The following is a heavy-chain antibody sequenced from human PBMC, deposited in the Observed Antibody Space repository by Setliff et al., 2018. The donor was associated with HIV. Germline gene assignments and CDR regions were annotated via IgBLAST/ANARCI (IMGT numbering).Heavy chain of an antibody. Sequence: ASVKVSCKASGYTFTYLFIHWVRLAPGRGLEWMGVINPKSGDTNYAQKFHGRVTLTRDTSTNTVYMELSSLRSEDTALYYCARRTHVSFNFYMDVWGKGTTVTVSS. CDR1: GYTFTYLF. J-gene: IGHJ6*03. V-gene: IGHV1-2*02. D-gene: IGHD1-26*01. CDR3: ARRTHVSFNFYMDV. CDR2: INPKSGDT.